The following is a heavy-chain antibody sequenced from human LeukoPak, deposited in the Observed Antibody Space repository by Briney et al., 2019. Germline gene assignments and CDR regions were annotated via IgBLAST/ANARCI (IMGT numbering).Heavy chain of an antibody. CDR1: GDSISSSNYY. CDR2: TPYSGDT. CDR3: VRSLATSGMY. D-gene: IGHD6-13*01. J-gene: IGHJ4*02. V-gene: IGHV4-39*01. Sequence: SETLSLTCTVSGDSISSSNYYWGWIRQLPGKGLEWIGSTPYSGDTVYNPSLKSRIIISVDTSKNQFSLKLTSVTAADTAVYYCVRSLATSGMYWGQGTLVTVSS.